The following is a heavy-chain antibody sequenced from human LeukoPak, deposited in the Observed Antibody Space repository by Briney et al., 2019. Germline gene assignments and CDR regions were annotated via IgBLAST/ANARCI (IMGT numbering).Heavy chain of an antibody. V-gene: IGHV4-34*01. CDR1: GGSFSGYY. Sequence: SETLSLTCAVYGGSFSGYYWSWIRQPPGKGLEWMGEINHSGSTNYNPSLKSRVTISVDTSKNQFSLKLSSVTAADTAVYYCARRRYYYGSGSYYNANWFGPWGQGTLVTVSS. CDR3: ARRRYYYGSGSYYNANWFGP. J-gene: IGHJ5*02. D-gene: IGHD3-10*01. CDR2: INHSGST.